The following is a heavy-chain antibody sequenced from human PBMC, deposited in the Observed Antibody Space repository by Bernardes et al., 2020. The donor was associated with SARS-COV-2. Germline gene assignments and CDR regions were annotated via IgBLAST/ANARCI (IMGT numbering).Heavy chain of an antibody. CDR1: GFTFSAYV. D-gene: IGHD3-16*01. Sequence: GGSLRLSCTASGFTFSAYVMTWVRQAPGKGLEWVSGISASGGSTYYADSVRGRFTISRENSKNTLYLQMNSLRAEDTAVYFCAKGAGEGGFDYWGRGTLVTVSS. CDR3: AKGAGEGGFDY. V-gene: IGHV3-23*01. CDR2: ISASGGST. J-gene: IGHJ4*02.